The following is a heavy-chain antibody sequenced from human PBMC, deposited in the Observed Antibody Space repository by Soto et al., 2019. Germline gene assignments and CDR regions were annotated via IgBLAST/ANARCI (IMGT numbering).Heavy chain of an antibody. CDR2: ISYDGSNK. CDR1: GFAFSSYP. Sequence: QVQLVESGGVVVQPGSSLRLSCAASGFAFSSYPVHWVRQAPGEGLEWVALISYDGSNKYYADSVKGRLTISRDNSKNMLYLQMNSLRTEDTAVYYCAREATTVGHIQLFDYWGQGTLVTVSS. CDR3: AREATTVGHIQLFDY. V-gene: IGHV3-30-3*01. D-gene: IGHD4-17*01. J-gene: IGHJ4*02.